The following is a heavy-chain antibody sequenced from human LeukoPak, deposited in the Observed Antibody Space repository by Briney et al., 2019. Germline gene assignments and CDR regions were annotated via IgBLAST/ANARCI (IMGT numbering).Heavy chain of an antibody. D-gene: IGHD2-2*01. CDR2: INHSGST. V-gene: IGHV4-34*09. CDR1: GASFSDYN. Sequence: SETLSLTCAVYGASFSDYNWNWIRQPPGRGLEWIGEINHSGSTNYNPSLKSRVTISVDTSKNQFSLKLSSVTAADTAVYYCARVVVVPAKFDYWGQGTLVTVSS. J-gene: IGHJ4*02. CDR3: ARVVVVPAKFDY.